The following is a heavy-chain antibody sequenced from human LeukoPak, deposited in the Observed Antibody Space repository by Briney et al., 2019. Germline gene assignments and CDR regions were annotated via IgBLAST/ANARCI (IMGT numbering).Heavy chain of an antibody. CDR3: AKGGLVHRFDP. V-gene: IGHV3-53*01. CDR1: GFSVSASY. CDR2: ISNERAT. J-gene: IGHJ5*02. Sequence: GGSLTLSCAASGFSVSASYMRWVRHAPGKGLESVSVISNERATYYADSVKGRFSISRDNSKNTLYLQMNSLRADDTAVYYCAKGGLVHRFDPWGQGTLVTVSS.